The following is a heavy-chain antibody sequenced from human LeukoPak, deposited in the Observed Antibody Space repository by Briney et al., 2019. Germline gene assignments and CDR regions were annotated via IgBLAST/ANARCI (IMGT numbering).Heavy chain of an antibody. Sequence: SETLSLTCTVSGGSISSYYWSWIRQPPGKGLEWIGYIYYSGSTNYNPSLKSRVTISVDTSKNQLSLKLSSVTAADTAVYYCARAPMPNYYYYYMDVWGKGTTVTVSS. V-gene: IGHV4-59*08. CDR3: ARAPMPNYYYYYMDV. J-gene: IGHJ6*03. D-gene: IGHD2-2*01. CDR1: GGSISSYY. CDR2: IYYSGST.